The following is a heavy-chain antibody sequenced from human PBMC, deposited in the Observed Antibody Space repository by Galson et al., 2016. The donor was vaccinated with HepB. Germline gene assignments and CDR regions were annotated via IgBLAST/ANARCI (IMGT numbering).Heavy chain of an antibody. CDR3: AADNGSWKQLDY. V-gene: IGHV4-31*03. Sequence: TLSLTCTVSGGSISSGDYYWSWIRQLPGKGLEWIGYIHYTGYTDYNPSLESRLTISMDTSKNQFALKLSSVTSADTAIYYCAADNGSWKQLDYWGRGALVTVSS. CDR2: IHYTGYT. CDR1: GGSISSGDYY. D-gene: IGHD4/OR15-4a*01. J-gene: IGHJ4*02.